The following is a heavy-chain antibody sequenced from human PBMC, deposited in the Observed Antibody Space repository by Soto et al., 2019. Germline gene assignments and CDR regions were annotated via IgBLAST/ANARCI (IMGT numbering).Heavy chain of an antibody. Sequence: SQTLSLTCALPVASVSSNLAATHCLRQSTSRGLEWLGRAYYRSKWYNHYAVSMKSRITVNADTAKNQFSLQLNSVTPEDTAVYYCARSGPGGYIDYWGQGTLVTVSS. D-gene: IGHD2-15*01. J-gene: IGHJ4*02. V-gene: IGHV6-1*01. CDR2: AYYRSKWYN. CDR1: VASVSSNLAA. CDR3: ARSGPGGYIDY.